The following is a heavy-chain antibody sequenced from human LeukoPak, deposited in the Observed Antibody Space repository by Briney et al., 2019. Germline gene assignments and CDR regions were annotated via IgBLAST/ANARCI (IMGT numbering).Heavy chain of an antibody. V-gene: IGHV1-69*13. CDR1: GGTFSSYA. Sequence: SEKVSCKASGGTFSSYAISWVRQAPGQGLEWMGGIIPIFGTANYAQKFQGRVTITADESTSTAYMELSSLRSEDTAVYYCARAVPSVGWFDPWGQGTLVTVSS. D-gene: IGHD5/OR15-5a*01. CDR3: ARAVPSVGWFDP. J-gene: IGHJ5*02. CDR2: IIPIFGTA.